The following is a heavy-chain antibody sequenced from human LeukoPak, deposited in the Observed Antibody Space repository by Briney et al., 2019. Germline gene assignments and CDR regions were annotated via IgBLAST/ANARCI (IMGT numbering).Heavy chain of an antibody. CDR1: GFTFSSYA. CDR2: ISYDGSNK. V-gene: IGHV3-30-3*01. J-gene: IGHJ4*02. CDR3: ARDPGEGYFDD. Sequence: GRSLRLSCAASGFTFSSYAMHWVRQAPGKGLEWVAVISYDGSNKYYADSVKGRFTISRDNSKNTVYLQMNSLRAEDTAVYYCARDPGEGYFDDWGQGTLVTVSS.